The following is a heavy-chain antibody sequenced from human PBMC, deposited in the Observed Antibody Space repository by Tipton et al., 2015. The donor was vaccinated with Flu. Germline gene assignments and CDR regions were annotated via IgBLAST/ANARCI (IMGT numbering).Heavy chain of an antibody. CDR3: ASLTGDDY. CDR1: EFTFSRYE. V-gene: IGHV3-48*03. J-gene: IGHJ4*02. D-gene: IGHD7-27*01. CDR2: ISSTDTTI. Sequence: SLRLSCAASEFTFSRYEMNWVRQAPGKGLEWVSYISSTDTTISYADSVKGRFTISRDNAKNSLYLQMNSLRAEDTAVYYCASLTGDDYWGQGTLVTVSS.